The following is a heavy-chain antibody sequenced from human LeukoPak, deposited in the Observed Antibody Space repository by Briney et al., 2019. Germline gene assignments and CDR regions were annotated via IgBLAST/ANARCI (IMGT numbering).Heavy chain of an antibody. CDR1: GFTVITND. V-gene: IGHV3-74*01. D-gene: IGHD3-22*01. CDR3: ARAPSEIGGYYPEYFRH. J-gene: IGHJ1*01. CDR2: IKSDGST. Sequence: GGSLRLSCAASGFTVITNDMTWVRQAPGKGLVWVSRIKSDGSTNYADSVKGRFTISRDNAKNTVSLQMNSLRAEDTGVYYCARAPSEIGGYYPEYFRHWGQGTLVTVSS.